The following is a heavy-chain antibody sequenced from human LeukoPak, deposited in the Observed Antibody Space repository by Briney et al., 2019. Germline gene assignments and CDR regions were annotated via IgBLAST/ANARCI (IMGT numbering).Heavy chain of an antibody. D-gene: IGHD3-10*01. J-gene: IGHJ4*02. CDR1: GFTFSSCG. Sequence: GGSLRLSCAASGFTFSSCGMHWVRQAPGKGLEWVAVISYDGSNKYYADSVKGRFTISRDNSKNTLYLQMNSLRAEDTAVYYCARGRRYYYGSGSSYTTFDYWGQGTLVTVSS. CDR2: ISYDGSNK. CDR3: ARGRRYYYGSGSSYTTFDY. V-gene: IGHV3-30*03.